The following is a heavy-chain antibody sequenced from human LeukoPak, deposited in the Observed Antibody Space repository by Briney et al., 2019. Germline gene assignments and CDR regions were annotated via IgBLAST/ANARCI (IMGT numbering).Heavy chain of an antibody. Sequence: GRSLRLSCAASGFSFEDYAMHWVRQPPGKGLEWVSGVSWNSGNVGYADSVKGRFTISRDNAKNFLYLQMSSLRAEDTALYYCAKEDHFASWGQGTLVTVSS. CDR1: GFSFEDYA. CDR3: AKEDHFAS. V-gene: IGHV3-9*01. CDR2: VSWNSGNV. J-gene: IGHJ4*02.